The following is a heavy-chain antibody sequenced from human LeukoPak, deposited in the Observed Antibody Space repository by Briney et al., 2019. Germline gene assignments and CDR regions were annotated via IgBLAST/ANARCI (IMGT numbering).Heavy chain of an antibody. V-gene: IGHV3-23*01. Sequence: GGSLRLSCVASGFNFSDYAMNWVRQAPGKGLEWVSAISGSGGTTHYAHSAKGRFAISRDNSKNTLSLQMSHLRHEDTARYYCAKDRYSNYGNWFDPWGQGTQVTVFS. J-gene: IGHJ5*02. D-gene: IGHD4-11*01. CDR2: ISGSGGTT. CDR1: GFNFSDYA. CDR3: AKDRYSNYGNWFDP.